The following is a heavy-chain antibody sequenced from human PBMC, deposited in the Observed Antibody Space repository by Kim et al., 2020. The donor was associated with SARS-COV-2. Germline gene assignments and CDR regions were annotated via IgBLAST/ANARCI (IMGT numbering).Heavy chain of an antibody. Sequence: SNPALKSRVTVSVDPSKNQFSLKLSSVTAADTAVYYCARARGSGSYEFDYWGQGTLVTVSS. CDR3: ARARGSGSYEFDY. D-gene: IGHD3-10*01. V-gene: IGHV4-39*07. J-gene: IGHJ4*02.